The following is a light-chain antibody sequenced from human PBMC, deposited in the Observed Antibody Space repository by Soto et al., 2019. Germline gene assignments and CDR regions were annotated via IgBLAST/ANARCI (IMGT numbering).Light chain of an antibody. CDR1: QSVSSSY. CDR3: QQYGSSSWT. J-gene: IGKJ1*01. Sequence: EIVLTQSPGTLSXSXGXXXTXXXGASQSVSSSYLAWYQQKPGQAPRLLIYGASSRATGIPDRFSGSGSGTDFTLTISRLEPEDFAVYYCQQYGSSSWTFGQGTKVDIK. CDR2: GAS. V-gene: IGKV3-20*01.